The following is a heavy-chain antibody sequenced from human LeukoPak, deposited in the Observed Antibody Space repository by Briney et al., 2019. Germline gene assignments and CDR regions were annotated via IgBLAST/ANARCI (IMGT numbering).Heavy chain of an antibody. Sequence: PSETLSLTCAGYGGSFSGYYWSWIRQPPGKGLEWIGEINHSGSTNYNPSLKSRVTISVDTSKNQFSLKLSSVTAADTAVYYCARDLGLKFPFDYWGQGTLVTVSS. CDR1: GGSFSGYY. V-gene: IGHV4-34*01. J-gene: IGHJ4*02. CDR3: ARDLGLKFPFDY. CDR2: INHSGST.